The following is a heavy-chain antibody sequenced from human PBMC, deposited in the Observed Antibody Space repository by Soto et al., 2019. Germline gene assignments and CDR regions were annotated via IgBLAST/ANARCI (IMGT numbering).Heavy chain of an antibody. CDR2: IYYSGST. D-gene: IGHD1-26*01. V-gene: IGHV4-61*01. J-gene: IGHJ6*02. CDR1: GGSVSSGSYY. CDR3: ARVLVGATHYYGMDV. Sequence: PSETLSLTCTVSGGSVSSGSYYWSWIRHPPGKGLEWIGYIYYSGSTNYNPSLKSRVTISVDTSKNQFSLKLSSVTAADTAVYYCARVLVGATHYYGMDVWGQGTTVTVSS.